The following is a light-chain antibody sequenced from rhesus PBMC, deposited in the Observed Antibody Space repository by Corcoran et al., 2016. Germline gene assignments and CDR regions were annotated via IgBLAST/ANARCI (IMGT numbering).Light chain of an antibody. V-gene: IGLV3-29*01. Sequence: SYDVTQPRSVSVSPGQTATITCGGDNIGKKNVHWYQQKPAQAPVLVIYHDSDRPSGIPERFSGSNSGNTATLTISGVEAGDEADYYCQVWDSSSNHYIFGAGTRLTAL. CDR2: HDS. CDR3: QVWDSSSNHYI. CDR1: NIGKKN. J-gene: IGLJ1*01.